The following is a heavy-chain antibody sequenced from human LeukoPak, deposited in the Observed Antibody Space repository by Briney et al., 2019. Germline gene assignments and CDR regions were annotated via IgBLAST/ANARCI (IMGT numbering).Heavy chain of an antibody. CDR1: GGSISSYY. CDR2: IYYSGST. CDR3: ARDRLRSLWLKYYFDY. J-gene: IGHJ4*02. Sequence: SETLSLTCTVSGGSISSYYWGWIRQPPGKGLEWIGSIYYSGSTYYNPSLKSRVTISVDTSKNQFSLKLSSVTAADTAVYYCARDRLRSLWLKYYFDYWGQGTLVTVSS. V-gene: IGHV4-39*07. D-gene: IGHD5-18*01.